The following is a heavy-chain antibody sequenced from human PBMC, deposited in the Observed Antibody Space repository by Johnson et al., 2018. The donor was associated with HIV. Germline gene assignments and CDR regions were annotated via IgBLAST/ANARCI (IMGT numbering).Heavy chain of an antibody. Sequence: EVQLVESGGGVVRPGGSLRLSCATSGFTFNDHGMTWVRQAPGKGLEWVSRVICAGSPTSYADPVKGRFTISRYIPKNTLYLQMNSLRAEDTAVYYCGREGPSERAGFDIWGQGTMVTVSS. J-gene: IGHJ3*02. CDR1: GFTFNDHG. CDR3: GREGPSERAGFDI. CDR2: VICAGSPT. V-gene: IGHV3-20*04.